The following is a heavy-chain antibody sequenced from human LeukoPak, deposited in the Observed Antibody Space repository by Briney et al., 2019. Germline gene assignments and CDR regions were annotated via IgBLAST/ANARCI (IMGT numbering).Heavy chain of an antibody. CDR2: ISYDGRQK. Sequence: GGSLRLSCAASGFTFSTYGMNWVRQAPGKGLEWVAVISYDGRQKYYADSAKGRFTISRDNSKDTVYLQMNSLRDEDSATYYCVRVFLESLTAGYFDHWGQGTLVTVSP. CDR1: GFTFSTYG. CDR3: VRVFLESLTAGYFDH. V-gene: IGHV3-30*03. J-gene: IGHJ4*02. D-gene: IGHD3-3*01.